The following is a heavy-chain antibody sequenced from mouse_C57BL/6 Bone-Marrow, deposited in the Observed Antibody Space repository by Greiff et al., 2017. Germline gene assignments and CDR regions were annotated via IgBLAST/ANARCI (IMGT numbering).Heavy chain of an antibody. J-gene: IGHJ1*03. CDR1: GYTFTSYW. CDR3: ARGYPWYFDV. D-gene: IGHD2-2*01. V-gene: IGHV1-64*01. CDR2: IHPNSSST. Sequence: QVQLQQSGAELVKPGASVKLSCKASGYTFTSYWMHWVKQRPGQGLEWIGMIHPNSSSTNYNEKFKSKATLTVDKSSSTAYMQLSSLTSEDSAVYYCARGYPWYFDVWGTGTTVTVSS.